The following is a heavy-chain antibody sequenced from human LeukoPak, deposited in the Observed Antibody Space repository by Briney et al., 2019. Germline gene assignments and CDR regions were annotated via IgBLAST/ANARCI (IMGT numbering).Heavy chain of an antibody. D-gene: IGHD2-21*02. J-gene: IGHJ4*02. CDR3: ARDPVVTGEDY. CDR1: GGTFSSYA. Sequence: VASVKVSCKASGGTFSSYAISWVRQAPGQGLEWMGRVIPILGIANYAQKFQGRVTITADKSTSTAYMELSSLRSEDTAVYYCARDPVVTGEDYWGQGTLVTVSS. V-gene: IGHV1-69*04. CDR2: VIPILGIA.